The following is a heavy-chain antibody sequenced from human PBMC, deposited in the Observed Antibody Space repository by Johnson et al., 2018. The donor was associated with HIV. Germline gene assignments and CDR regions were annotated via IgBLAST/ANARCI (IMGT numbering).Heavy chain of an antibody. J-gene: IGHJ3*02. D-gene: IGHD2-21*02. Sequence: VLLVESGGGLIQPGGSLRLSCAASGFTVSSKYTSWVRQAPGKGLEWVSVIYTGGNAYYADSVKCRFTISRHNSKNTLYLQVDSLRVEDTAVYYCGRGEGAYCGADCQWAIWGQGTMVTVSS. CDR1: GFTVSSKY. CDR3: GRGEGAYCGADCQWAI. V-gene: IGHV3-53*01. CDR2: IYTGGNA.